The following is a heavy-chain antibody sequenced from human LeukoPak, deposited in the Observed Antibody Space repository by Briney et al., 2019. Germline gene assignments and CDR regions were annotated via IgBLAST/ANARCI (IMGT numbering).Heavy chain of an antibody. CDR2: IIPIFGTA. J-gene: IGHJ4*02. V-gene: IGHV1-69*01. Sequence: SVKVSCKASGGTFSSYAISWVRQAPGQGLEWMGGIIPIFGTANYAQKFQGRVTITADESTSTAYMELSSLRSEDTAVYYCARDRYRGGDCPPDYWGQGTLVTVSS. CDR1: GGTFSSYA. CDR3: ARDRYRGGDCPPDY. D-gene: IGHD2-21*02.